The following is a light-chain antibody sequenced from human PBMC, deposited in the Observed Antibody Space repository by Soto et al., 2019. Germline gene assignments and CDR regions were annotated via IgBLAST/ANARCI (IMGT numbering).Light chain of an antibody. V-gene: IGKV3D-11*01. Sequence: EIVLTQSPATLSSFPGGRVTLSCRASQAVNTRLAWYQHKPGQAPRLLIYLTSNRAAGIPARFSGSGSGTDFTLTISDVEPEDFAVYFCQQYDDWLRLTFGGGTKVDIK. CDR2: LTS. CDR1: QAVNTR. CDR3: QQYDDWLRLT. J-gene: IGKJ4*01.